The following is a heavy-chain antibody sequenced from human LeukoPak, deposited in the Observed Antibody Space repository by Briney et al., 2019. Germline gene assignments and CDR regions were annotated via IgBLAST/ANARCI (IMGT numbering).Heavy chain of an antibody. CDR3: ARAGSWYSGSYYDY. CDR1: GGSISSYY. V-gene: IGHV4-59*01. Sequence: SETLSLTCTVSGGSISSYYWSWIRQPPGKGLEWIGYIYYSDYSGSTNYNPSLKSRVTFSVDTSKNHFSLKLSSVTAADTAVYYCARAGSWYSGSYYDYWGQGTLVTVPS. J-gene: IGHJ4*02. CDR2: IYYSDYSGST. D-gene: IGHD1-26*01.